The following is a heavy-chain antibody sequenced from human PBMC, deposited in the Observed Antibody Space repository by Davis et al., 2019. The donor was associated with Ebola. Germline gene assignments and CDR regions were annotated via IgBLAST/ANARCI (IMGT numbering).Heavy chain of an antibody. CDR3: ARVVKGTVVAPFDY. CDR2: IYYSGST. V-gene: IGHV4-39*07. D-gene: IGHD4-23*01. J-gene: IGHJ4*02. CDR1: GGSISSYY. Sequence: GSLRLSCTVSGGSISSYYWGWIRQPPGKGLEWIGSIYYSGSTYYNPSLKSRVTISVDTSKNQFSLKLSSVTAADTAVYYCARVVKGTVVAPFDYWGQGTLVTVSS.